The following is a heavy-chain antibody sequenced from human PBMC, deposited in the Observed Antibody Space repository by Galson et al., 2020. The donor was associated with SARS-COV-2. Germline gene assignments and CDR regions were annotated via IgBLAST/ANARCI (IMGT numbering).Heavy chain of an antibody. CDR3: ARDGNFGSNRRALYI. V-gene: IGHV4-34*12. CDR2: NVYSGTT. CDR1: GGSFRGFF. Sequence: SPTLSLTCAASGGSFRGFFYTWVRQTPGKGLEWIGNNVYSGTTTYNPSPKRRVTISIETSNNQFSLKLTSVTAADTGVYYCARDGNFGSNRRALYIGGQGTVVSVSS. J-gene: IGHJ3*02. D-gene: IGHD2-2*01.